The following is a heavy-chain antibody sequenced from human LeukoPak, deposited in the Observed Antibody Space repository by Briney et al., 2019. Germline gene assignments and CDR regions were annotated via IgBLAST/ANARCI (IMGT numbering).Heavy chain of an antibody. CDR1: GFTFSSYA. CDR3: AKGLTAAYYFDY. D-gene: IGHD2-21*02. V-gene: IGHV3-23*01. CDR2: VSDSGGGT. Sequence: GGSLRLSCAASGFTFSSYAMTWVRQSPGKGLEWVSSVSDSGGGTYYADSVKGRFTISRDNSKNTLYPQMNSLRVEDTALYFCAKGLTAAYYFDYWGQGTLVTVSS. J-gene: IGHJ4*02.